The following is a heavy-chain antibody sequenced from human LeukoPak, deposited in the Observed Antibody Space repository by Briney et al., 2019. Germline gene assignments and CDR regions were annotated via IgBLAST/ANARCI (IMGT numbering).Heavy chain of an antibody. V-gene: IGHV4-59*01. D-gene: IGHD6-19*01. J-gene: IGHJ6*02. CDR1: GGSISSYY. Sequence: SETLSLTCTVSGGSISSYYWSWLRQPPGKGLEGIGYIYYSGSTNYNPSLKSRVTISVDTSKNQFSLKLSSVTAADTAVYYCARGGKASGWSYGTDVWGQGTTVTVSS. CDR3: ARGGKASGWSYGTDV. CDR2: IYYSGST.